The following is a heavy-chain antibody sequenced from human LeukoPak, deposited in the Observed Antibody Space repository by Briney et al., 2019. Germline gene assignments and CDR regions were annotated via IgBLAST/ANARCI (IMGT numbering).Heavy chain of an antibody. Sequence: SETLSLTCTVSGGSISSGDYYWSWIRQPPGKGLEWIGYIYYSGSTNYNPSLKSRVTISVDTSKNQFSLKLSSVTAADTAVYYCAREGDSSGYYTYNWFDPWGQGTLVTVSS. CDR2: IYYSGST. V-gene: IGHV4-61*08. CDR3: AREGDSSGYYTYNWFDP. D-gene: IGHD3-22*01. CDR1: GGSISSGDYY. J-gene: IGHJ5*02.